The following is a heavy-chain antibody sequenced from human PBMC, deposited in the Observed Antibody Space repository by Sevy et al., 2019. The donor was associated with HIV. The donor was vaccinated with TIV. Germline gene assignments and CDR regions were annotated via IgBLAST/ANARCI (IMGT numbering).Heavy chain of an antibody. D-gene: IGHD2-2*01. CDR2: ISGSSNYI. V-gene: IGHV3-21*01. Sequence: GGSLRLSCAASGFTFSSYSMNWVRQAPGKGLEWVSSISGSSNYIYYADSMKGRFTISRDNAKNSLYLQMNSLRAEDAAVCYCARRDCTITSCHRGDAFDIWGQGTMVTVSS. CDR3: ARRDCTITSCHRGDAFDI. J-gene: IGHJ3*02. CDR1: GFTFSSYS.